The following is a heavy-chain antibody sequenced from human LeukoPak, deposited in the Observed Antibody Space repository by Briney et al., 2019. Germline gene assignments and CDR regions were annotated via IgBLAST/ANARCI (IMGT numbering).Heavy chain of an antibody. CDR2: VSSDGSDI. J-gene: IGHJ5*02. V-gene: IGHV3-74*01. CDR3: AKEELDP. Sequence: PGGSLRLSCVASGFPFSSYWMHWVRQVPGKGLVWVSRVSSDGSDIDYADSVKGRFTISRDNSKNTLYLQMNSLRAEDTAVYYCAKEELDPWGQGTLVTVSS. D-gene: IGHD1-26*01. CDR1: GFPFSSYW.